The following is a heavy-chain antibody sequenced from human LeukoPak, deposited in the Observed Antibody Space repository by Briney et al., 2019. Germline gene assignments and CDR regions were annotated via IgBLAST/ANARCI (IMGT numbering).Heavy chain of an antibody. V-gene: IGHV3-9*01. Sequence: PGRSLRLSCAASGFNFENYGMRWVRQLPGKGLEWVSGISWDSANVDYVDPVKGRFTISRDNGRRSLYLQMNSLRVEDTALYYCASVAGSSLSRNYFDSWGQGTLVTVSS. CDR3: ASVAGSSLSRNYFDS. CDR2: ISWDSANV. J-gene: IGHJ4*02. CDR1: GFNFENYG. D-gene: IGHD6-6*01.